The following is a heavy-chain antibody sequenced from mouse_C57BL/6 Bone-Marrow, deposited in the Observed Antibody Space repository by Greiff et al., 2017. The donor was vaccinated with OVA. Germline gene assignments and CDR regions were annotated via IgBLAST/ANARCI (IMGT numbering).Heavy chain of an antibody. CDR3: ARVGYYGSSFDD. Sequence: QVQLQQPGAELVKPGASVKMSCKASGYTFTSYWITWVKQRPGQGLEWIGDIYPGSGSTNYNEKFKSKATLTVDTSSSTAYMQLSSLTSEDSAVYYCARVGYYGSSFDDWGQGTTLTVSS. J-gene: IGHJ2*01. CDR2: IYPGSGST. V-gene: IGHV1-55*01. D-gene: IGHD1-1*01. CDR1: GYTFTSYW.